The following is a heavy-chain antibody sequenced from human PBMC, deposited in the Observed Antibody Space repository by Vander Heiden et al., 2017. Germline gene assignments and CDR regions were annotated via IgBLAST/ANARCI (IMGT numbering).Heavy chain of an antibody. CDR2: IWYDGSNK. Sequence: QVQLVESGGGVVQPGRSVRLSCAASGFTFSSYGMHWVRQAPGKGLGWVAVIWYDGSNKYYADSVKGRFTISRDNSKNTLYLQMNSLRAEDTAVYYCAGAWGGSFDAFDIWGQGTMVTVSS. CDR1: GFTFSSYG. CDR3: AGAWGGSFDAFDI. J-gene: IGHJ3*02. D-gene: IGHD1-26*01. V-gene: IGHV3-33*01.